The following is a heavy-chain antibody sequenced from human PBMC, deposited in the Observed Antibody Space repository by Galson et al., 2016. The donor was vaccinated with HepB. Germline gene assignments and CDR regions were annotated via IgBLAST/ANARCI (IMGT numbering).Heavy chain of an antibody. J-gene: IGHJ4*02. CDR2: IGGSGGGT. CDR1: GFTFSYFA. CDR3: LKDSRGISGRDSRVH. V-gene: IGHV3-23*01. Sequence: LRLSCAASGFTFSYFALHWVRQAPGKGLEWVSVIGGSGGGTHYAVPVKGRCTVSRDNSKNTLYLQMNGMRADDTAIYYCLKDSRGISGRDSRVHWGQGTLVTVSS. D-gene: IGHD6-19*01.